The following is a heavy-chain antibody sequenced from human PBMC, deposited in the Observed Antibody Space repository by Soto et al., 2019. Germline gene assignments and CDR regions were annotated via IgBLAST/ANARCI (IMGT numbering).Heavy chain of an antibody. J-gene: IGHJ5*02. D-gene: IGHD2-15*01. CDR1: GYTFTGYY. V-gene: IGHV1-2*02. CDR3: ARLIGSGYWSGGSCSGGNWFDP. Sequence: ASVKVSCKASGYTFTGYYMHWVRQAPGQGLEWMGWINPNSGGTNYAQKFPGRVTMTRDTSISTAYMELSRLRSDDTAVYYCARLIGSGYWSGGSCSGGNWFDPWGQGTLVTVSS. CDR2: INPNSGGT.